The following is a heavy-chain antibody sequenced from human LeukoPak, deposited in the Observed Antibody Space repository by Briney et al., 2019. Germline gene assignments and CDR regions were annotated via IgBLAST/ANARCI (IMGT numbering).Heavy chain of an antibody. CDR2: ISSSGSTI. CDR3: AREFGDFWSGYIDY. Sequence: GGSLRLSCAASGFTFSDYYMSWIRQAPGKGLEWVSYISSSGSTIYYAGSVKGRFTISRDNAKNSLYVQMNRLRAEDTAVYYCAREFGDFWSGYIDYWGQGTLVTVSS. V-gene: IGHV3-11*04. CDR1: GFTFSDYY. D-gene: IGHD3-3*01. J-gene: IGHJ4*02.